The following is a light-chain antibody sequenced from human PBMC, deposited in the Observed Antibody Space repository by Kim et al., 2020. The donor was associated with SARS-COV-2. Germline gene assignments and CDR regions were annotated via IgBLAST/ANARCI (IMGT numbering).Light chain of an antibody. CDR3: QVWDSSSDHPV. Sequence: PGKTSRMPGRVNNLGGKSVRLYRQNPGQAPTLVIFYPTDRPSGIPERMSGSNSGNTATLTISWVEAGDEADYYCQVWDSSSDHPVFGGGTQLTVL. CDR2: YPT. J-gene: IGLJ3*02. V-gene: IGLV3-21*04. CDR1: NLGGKS.